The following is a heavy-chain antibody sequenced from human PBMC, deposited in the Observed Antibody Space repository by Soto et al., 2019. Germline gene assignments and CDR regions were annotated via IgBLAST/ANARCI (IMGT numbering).Heavy chain of an antibody. J-gene: IGHJ4*02. V-gene: IGHV3-23*01. CDR2: ISGSGGST. Sequence: GGSLRLSCAASGLTFSSYAMSWVRQAPGKGLEWVSAISGSGGSTYYADSVKGRFTISRDNSKNTLYLQMNSLRAEDTAVYYCAKGIGYCSSTSCPYFDYWGQGTLVTVSS. D-gene: IGHD2-2*01. CDR1: GLTFSSYA. CDR3: AKGIGYCSSTSCPYFDY.